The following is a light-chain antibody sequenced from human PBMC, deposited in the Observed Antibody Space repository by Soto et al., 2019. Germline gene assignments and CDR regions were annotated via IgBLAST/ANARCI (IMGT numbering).Light chain of an antibody. CDR1: QSINIW. CDR2: KAS. Sequence: DIQMTQSPSTLAASVGDRVTITCRASQSINIWLAWYQQKPGKAPKLLIYKASSLESGVSSRFSGSGSGTEFTLTINSLQPDDFATYYCQQYNSYPMYTFGQGTKVEIK. V-gene: IGKV1-5*03. CDR3: QQYNSYPMYT. J-gene: IGKJ2*01.